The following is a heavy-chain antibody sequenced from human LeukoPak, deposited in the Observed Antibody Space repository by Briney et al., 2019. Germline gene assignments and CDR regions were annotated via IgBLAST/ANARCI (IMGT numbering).Heavy chain of an antibody. CDR3: AKDRPDRYYYDSSGYYGLDY. CDR1: GFTFSSYG. J-gene: IGHJ4*02. V-gene: IGHV3-33*06. D-gene: IGHD3-22*01. Sequence: GRSLRLSCAASGFTFSSYGMHWVRQAPGKGREWVAVLWYDGSNKYYADSVKGRFTISRDNSKNTLYLQMNSLRAEDTAVYYCAKDRPDRYYYDSSGYYGLDYWGQGTLVTVSS. CDR2: LWYDGSNK.